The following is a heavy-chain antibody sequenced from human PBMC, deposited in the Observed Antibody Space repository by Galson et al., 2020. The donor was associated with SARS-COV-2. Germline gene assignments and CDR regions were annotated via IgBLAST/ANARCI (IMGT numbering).Heavy chain of an antibody. CDR2: INTNTGNP. CDR1: GYIFNNYA. V-gene: IGHV7-4-1*02. D-gene: IGHD3-10*01. Sequence: SGYIFNNYALNWVRQAPGQGLEWMAWINTNTGNPTYAQGFTGRFAFSLDTSISTAYLQISSLKAEDTAIYYCARGAGAWFGELLDYWGQGTLVTVSS. CDR3: ARGAGAWFGELLDY. J-gene: IGHJ4*02.